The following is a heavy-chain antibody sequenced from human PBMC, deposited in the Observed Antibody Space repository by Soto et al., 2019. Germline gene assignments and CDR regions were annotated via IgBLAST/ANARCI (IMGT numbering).Heavy chain of an antibody. CDR3: AKDRHWPPFDY. CDR2: ISGSGGST. D-gene: IGHD1-1*01. Sequence: QAPGKGPEWVAVISGSGGSTYYADSVKGRFTISRDNSKNTLYLQMNSLRAEDTAVYYCAKDRHWPPFDYWGQGTLVTVSS. V-gene: IGHV3-23*01. J-gene: IGHJ4*02.